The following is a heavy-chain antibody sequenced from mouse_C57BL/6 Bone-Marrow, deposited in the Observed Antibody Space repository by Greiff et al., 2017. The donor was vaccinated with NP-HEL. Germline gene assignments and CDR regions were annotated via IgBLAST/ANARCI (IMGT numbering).Heavy chain of an antibody. CDR2: IAPWNGEP. J-gene: IGHJ2*01. Sequence: VQLKASGAELVKPGASVKLSCTASGFNFKDYYMNWVRQRPEQGLGWIGGIAPWNGEPKSAPKFQGKATITADTSSNTAYLQLSSLTSEDTAVYYCARDYYGSSYRDYWGQGTTLTVSS. CDR1: GFNFKDYY. D-gene: IGHD1-1*01. CDR3: ARDYYGSSYRDY. V-gene: IGHV14-2*01.